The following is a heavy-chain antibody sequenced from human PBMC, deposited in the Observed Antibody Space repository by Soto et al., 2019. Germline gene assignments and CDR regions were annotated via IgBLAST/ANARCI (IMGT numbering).Heavy chain of an antibody. Sequence: QVTLQESGPVLVKPTETLTLTCTVSGLSLSNSGMGVTWIRQSPGKALEWLAHIFSSDKKSYSTFLKSRLTTSKDTSRSQVVLTMTNMDPVDTGTYYCARIEPGDEGGYFDSWGQGALVTVSS. CDR2: IFSSDKK. CDR3: ARIEPGDEGGYFDS. CDR1: GLSLSNSGMG. D-gene: IGHD7-27*01. V-gene: IGHV2-26*01. J-gene: IGHJ4*02.